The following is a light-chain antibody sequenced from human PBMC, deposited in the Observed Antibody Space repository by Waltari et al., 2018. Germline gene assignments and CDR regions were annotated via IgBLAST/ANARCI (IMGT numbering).Light chain of an antibody. CDR1: SGSISTTSS. CDR3: ALYMGGGIWV. Sequence: QTVVTQEPSLSVSPGGTVTLPCALSSGSISTTSSATWYQQSPGQAPRTLVYKANSRSSGVPDRFSGSVLGNKAALTITGAQADDESDYYCALYMGGGIWVFGGGTKLTVL. CDR2: KAN. V-gene: IGLV8-61*01. J-gene: IGLJ3*02.